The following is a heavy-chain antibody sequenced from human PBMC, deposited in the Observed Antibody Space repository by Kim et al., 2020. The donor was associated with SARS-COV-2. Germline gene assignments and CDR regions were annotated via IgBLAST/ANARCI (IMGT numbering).Heavy chain of an antibody. D-gene: IGHD3-3*01. CDR1: GFTFDDYA. Sequence: GGSLRLSCAASGFTFDDYAMHWVRQAPGKGLEWVSLISGDGGSTYYADSVKGRFTISRDNSKNSLYLQMNSLRTEDTALYYCAKDIGHYDCWSGYYMYYYNGMYARGQGTTVTVSS. V-gene: IGHV3-43*02. J-gene: IGHJ6*02. CDR3: AKDIGHYDCWSGYYMYYYNGMYA. CDR2: ISGDGGST.